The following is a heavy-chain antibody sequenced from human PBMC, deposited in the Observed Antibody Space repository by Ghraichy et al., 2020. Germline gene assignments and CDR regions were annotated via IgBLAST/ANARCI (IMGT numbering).Heavy chain of an antibody. CDR2: IRYDGRNE. CDR3: ARAVSGYSNWFDP. D-gene: IGHD3-3*01. CDR1: GFTFSTYG. V-gene: IGHV3-30*02. J-gene: IGHJ5*02. Sequence: GGSLRLSCAASGFTFSTYGMHWVRQAPGKGLEWVAFIRYDGRNEYYADSVKGRFTISRDNSKNTLFLQMNSLRAEDTAVYYCARAVSGYSNWFDPWGQGTLVTVSS.